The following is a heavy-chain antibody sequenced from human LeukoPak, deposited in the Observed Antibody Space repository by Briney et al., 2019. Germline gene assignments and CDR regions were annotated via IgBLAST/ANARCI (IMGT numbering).Heavy chain of an antibody. J-gene: IGHJ4*02. CDR3: ARDLRTSGWYDY. D-gene: IGHD6-19*01. V-gene: IGHV3-66*01. CDR2: ISGSGGST. Sequence: GGSLRLSCAASGFTVSSNYMSWVRQAPGKGLEWVSAISGSGGSTYYADSVKGRFTISRDNSKNTLYLQMNSLRAEDTAVYYCARDLRTSGWYDYWGQGTLVTVSS. CDR1: GFTVSSNY.